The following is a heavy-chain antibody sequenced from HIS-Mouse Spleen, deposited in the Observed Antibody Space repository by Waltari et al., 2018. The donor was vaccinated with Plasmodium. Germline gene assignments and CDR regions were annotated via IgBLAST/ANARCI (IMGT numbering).Heavy chain of an antibody. CDR1: AFTFGSYW. V-gene: IGHV3-7*01. CDR3: ASSWYWYFDL. CDR2: IKQDGSEK. J-gene: IGHJ2*01. D-gene: IGHD6-13*01. Sequence: EVQLVESGGGLVQPGGCLRLSCAASAFTFGSYWMSWVRQAPGKGLEWVANIKQDGSEKYYVDSVKGRFTISRDNAKNSLYLQMNSLRAEDTAVYYCASSWYWYFDLWGRGTLVTVSS.